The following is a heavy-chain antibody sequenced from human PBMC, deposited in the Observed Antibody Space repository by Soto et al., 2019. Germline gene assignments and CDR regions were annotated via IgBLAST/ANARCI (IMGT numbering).Heavy chain of an antibody. CDR3: ARRLFSSNWPSYIDD. D-gene: IGHD6-13*01. CDR2: IHYSGST. J-gene: IGHJ4*02. CDR1: GDSISSTSYY. V-gene: IGHV4-39*01. Sequence: SETLSLTCTVSGDSISSTSYYWGWIRQPSGKGLEWIGCIHYSGSTYYNPSIRSRVTSSVDTSNNQFSLKVSSVTAADTAVYYCARRLFSSNWPSYIDDWGEGTLVTVSS.